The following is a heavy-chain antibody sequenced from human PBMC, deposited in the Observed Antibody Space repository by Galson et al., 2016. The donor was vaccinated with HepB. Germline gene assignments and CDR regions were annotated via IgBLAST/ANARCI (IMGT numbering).Heavy chain of an antibody. CDR3: SRHTAWIKVWLSGVSAFDS. V-gene: IGHV5-51*01. CDR2: IYPGDSDA. J-gene: IGHJ3*02. Sequence: QSGAEVKKPGESLKISCKGSGYRFSSYWIGWVRQLPGKGPEWMGIIYPGDSDARYSPSFHGQVTISADKSISTAYLQWSSLKASDTAMYYCSRHTAWIKVWLSGVSAFDSWGQGTMVTVSA. CDR1: GYRFSSYW. D-gene: IGHD5-18*01.